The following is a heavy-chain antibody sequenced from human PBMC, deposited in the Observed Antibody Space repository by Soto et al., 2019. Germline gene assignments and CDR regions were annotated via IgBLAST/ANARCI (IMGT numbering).Heavy chain of an antibody. J-gene: IGHJ4*02. CDR1: GDSVSSNSAG. CDR3: ARDRGGYFDC. D-gene: IGHD3-16*01. CDR2: TYYRSKWIN. V-gene: IGHV6-1*01. Sequence: SQTLSLTCAISGDSVSSNSAGWIWIRQSPSRGLEWLGRTYYRSKWINDYAVSVRSRMTINPDTSKNLFSLQLSSVTPEDSAVYYCARDRGGYFDCCGQGTLVTVSS.